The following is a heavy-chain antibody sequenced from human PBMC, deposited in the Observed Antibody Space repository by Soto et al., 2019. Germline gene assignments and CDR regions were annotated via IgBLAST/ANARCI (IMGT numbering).Heavy chain of an antibody. CDR3: TRDASRDSCVLSCSAP. D-gene: IGHD2-2*01. Sequence: PGGSLRLFCAASGFTFRRFTMNWVRQAPGKGLEWVSTISSNSAYIYYTDALRGRFTISRDNAKNSLHLQMNSLRAEDTAVYYCTRDASRDSCVLSCSAPWGPGTLVILSA. V-gene: IGHV3-21*01. J-gene: IGHJ5*02. CDR2: ISSNSAYI. CDR1: GFTFRRFT.